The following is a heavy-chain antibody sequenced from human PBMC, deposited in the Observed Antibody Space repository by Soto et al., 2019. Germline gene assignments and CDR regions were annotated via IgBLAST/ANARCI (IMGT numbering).Heavy chain of an antibody. CDR1: GFSFNSYS. V-gene: IGHV3-23*01. J-gene: IGHJ1*01. Sequence: EVQLLESGGGLVQPGGSLRLSCAASGFSFNSYSMSWVRQAPGKGLEWVAGIIGSGDSAYYADSEKGRFTISRDNSKNTLYLQMNSLRAGDTAIYYCAKDRGTTTVTFDAFQHWGQGTLVAVSS. CDR2: IIGSGDSA. D-gene: IGHD4-17*01. CDR3: AKDRGTTTVTFDAFQH.